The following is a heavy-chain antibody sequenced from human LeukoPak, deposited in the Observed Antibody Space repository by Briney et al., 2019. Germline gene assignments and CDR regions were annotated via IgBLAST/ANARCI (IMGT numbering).Heavy chain of an antibody. D-gene: IGHD2-2*01. J-gene: IGHJ3*02. Sequence: GSSVKVSCKASGGTLSSYAISWVRQAPGQGLEWMGGIIPIFGTANYAQKFQGRVTITTDESTSTAYMELSSLRSEDTAVYYCARGGVVVPAAPRWLAFDIWGQGTMVTVSS. CDR3: ARGGVVVPAAPRWLAFDI. CDR1: GGTLSSYA. V-gene: IGHV1-69*05. CDR2: IIPIFGTA.